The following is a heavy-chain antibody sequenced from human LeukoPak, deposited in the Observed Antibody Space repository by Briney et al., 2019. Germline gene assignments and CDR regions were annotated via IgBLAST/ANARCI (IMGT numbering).Heavy chain of an antibody. Sequence: GASVKVSCKASGGTFSSYAISWVRQAPGQGLEWMGGIIPIFGTANYAQKFQGRVTITADKSTSTAYMELSSLRSEDTAVYYCARASVVPAATGGMDVWGKGTTVTVSS. CDR1: GGTFSSYA. D-gene: IGHD2-2*01. CDR2: IIPIFGTA. J-gene: IGHJ6*04. CDR3: ARASVVPAATGGMDV. V-gene: IGHV1-69*06.